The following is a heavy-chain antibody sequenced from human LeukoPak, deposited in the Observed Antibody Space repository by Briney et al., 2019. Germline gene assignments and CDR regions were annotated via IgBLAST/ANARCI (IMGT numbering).Heavy chain of an antibody. CDR2: ISSSSSYI. D-gene: IGHD6-13*01. J-gene: IGHJ5*02. V-gene: IGHV3-21*01. Sequence: GGSLRLSCAASGYTFSSYSMNWVRQAPGKGLEWVSSISSSSSYIYYADSVKGRFTISRDNAKNSLYLQMNSLRAEDTAVYYCARDSSSWYPSGWFDPWGQGTLVTVSS. CDR1: GYTFSSYS. CDR3: ARDSSSWYPSGWFDP.